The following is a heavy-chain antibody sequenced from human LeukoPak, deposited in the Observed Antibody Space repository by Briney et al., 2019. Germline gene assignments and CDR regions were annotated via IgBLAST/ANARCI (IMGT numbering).Heavy chain of an antibody. CDR2: IYQSGST. V-gene: IGHV4-38-2*02. CDR3: ARVGYCSGGSCYTPLFDY. CDR1: GYSISSGYY. Sequence: TSETLSLTCSVSGYSISSGYYWGWIRQPPGKGLEWIGSIYQSGSTYYNPSLKSRVTISVDTSKNQFSLMLTSVTAADTAVYYCARVGYCSGGSCYTPLFDYWGQGTLVTVSS. J-gene: IGHJ4*02. D-gene: IGHD2-15*01.